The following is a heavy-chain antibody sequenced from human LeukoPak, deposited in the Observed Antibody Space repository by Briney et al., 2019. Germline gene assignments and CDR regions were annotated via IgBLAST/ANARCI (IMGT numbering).Heavy chain of an antibody. V-gene: IGHV3-23*01. CDR3: ARGTGDRVDY. J-gene: IGHJ4*02. D-gene: IGHD3-16*01. CDR2: ISGSGGTT. Sequence: GGSLRLSCAVSGITLSNYGMSWVRQAPGKGLEWVAGISGSGGTTSYADSVKGRFTISRDNAKNSLYLQMNSLRAEDTAVYYCARGTGDRVDYWGQGTLVTVSS. CDR1: GITLSNYG.